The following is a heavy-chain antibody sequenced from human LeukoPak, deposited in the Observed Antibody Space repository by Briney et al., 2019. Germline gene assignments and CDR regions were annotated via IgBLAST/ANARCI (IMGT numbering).Heavy chain of an antibody. J-gene: IGHJ4*02. V-gene: IGHV4-30-2*01. CDR3: ARRHDIFDY. Sequence: SSETLSLTCAVSGGSISSGGYSWSWIRQPPGKGLEWIGYIYHSGSTYYNPSLKSRVTISVDTSKNQFSLKLSSVTAADTAVYYCARRHDIFDYWGQGTLVTVSS. CDR1: GGSISSGGYS. D-gene: IGHD3-9*01. CDR2: IYHSGST.